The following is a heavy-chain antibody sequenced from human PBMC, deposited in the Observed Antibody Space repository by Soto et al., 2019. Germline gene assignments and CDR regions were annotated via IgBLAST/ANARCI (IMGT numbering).Heavy chain of an antibody. D-gene: IGHD1-26*01. CDR3: ARVGAATRDY. V-gene: IGHV4-34*01. Sequence: QVQLQQWGAGLLKPSETLSLTCAVYGGSLSGYYWSWIRQPPGKGLEWIGEINHSGSTNYNPSLKSRVTISVDTSKNQFSLKLSSVTAADTAVYYCARVGAATRDYWGQGTLVTVSS. J-gene: IGHJ4*02. CDR1: GGSLSGYY. CDR2: INHSGST.